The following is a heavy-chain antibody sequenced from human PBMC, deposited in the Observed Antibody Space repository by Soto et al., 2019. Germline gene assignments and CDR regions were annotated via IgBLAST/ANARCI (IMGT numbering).Heavy chain of an antibody. CDR1: GFSLTTSGVG. J-gene: IGHJ4*02. V-gene: IGHV2-5*02. D-gene: IGHD3-3*01. CDR3: AHRILRTVFGLVTTTAIYFDF. CDR2: IYWDDDK. Sequence: QITLNESGPTVVKPAETLTLTCTFSGFSLTTSGVGVGWIRQSPGKAPEWLALIYWDDDKAYSASLKSRLTITKDTSNTQVVLTMASVDRADTATYYCAHRILRTVFGLVTTTAIYFDFWGQGTPVVVSS.